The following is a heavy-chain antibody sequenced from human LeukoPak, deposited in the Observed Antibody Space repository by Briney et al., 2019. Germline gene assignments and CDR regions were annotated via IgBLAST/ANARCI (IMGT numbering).Heavy chain of an antibody. CDR3: ARRAGDYSHPYDY. CDR2: IYSGGST. Sequence: GGSLRLSGAASGLTVSSNCMSWVRQAPGKGLEWVSLIYSGGSTYYTDSVKGRFTISRDNSKNTLYLQMNSLRAEDTAVYYCARRAGDYSHPYDYWGQGILVTVSS. V-gene: IGHV3-53*01. D-gene: IGHD3-22*01. J-gene: IGHJ4*02. CDR1: GLTVSSNC.